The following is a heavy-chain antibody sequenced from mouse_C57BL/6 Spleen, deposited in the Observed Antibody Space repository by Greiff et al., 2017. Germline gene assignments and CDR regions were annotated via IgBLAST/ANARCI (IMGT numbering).Heavy chain of an antibody. Sequence: EVHLVESEGGLVQPGSSMKLSCTASGFTFSSYAMSWVRQTPEKRLEWVATISDGGSYTYYPDNVKGRFTISRDNAKNNLYLQMSHLKSEDTAMYYCARRGYGSSYVFDYWGQGTTLTVSS. V-gene: IGHV5-4*01. CDR2: ISDGGSYT. CDR3: ARRGYGSSYVFDY. D-gene: IGHD1-1*01. J-gene: IGHJ2*01. CDR1: GFTFSSYA.